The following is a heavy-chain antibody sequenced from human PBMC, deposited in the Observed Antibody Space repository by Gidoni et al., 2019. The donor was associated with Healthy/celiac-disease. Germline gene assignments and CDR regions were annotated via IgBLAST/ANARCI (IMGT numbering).Heavy chain of an antibody. J-gene: IGHJ3*02. Sequence: EVQLVESGGGLVQPGGSLRLSCAASGFTFSSYARHWVRQATGKGLEWVSAIGTAGDTYYPGSVKGRFTISRENAKNSLYLQMNSLRAGDTAVYYCARGYYYDSSGSLQGDAFDIWGQGTMVTVSS. V-gene: IGHV3-13*04. CDR1: GFTFSSYA. CDR3: ARGYYYDSSGSLQGDAFDI. CDR2: IGTAGDT. D-gene: IGHD3-22*01.